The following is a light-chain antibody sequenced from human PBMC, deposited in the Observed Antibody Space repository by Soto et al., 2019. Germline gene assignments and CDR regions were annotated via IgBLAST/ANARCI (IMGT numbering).Light chain of an antibody. CDR1: HSVSSRY. J-gene: IGKJ5*01. CDR3: QQRSNWPPLIS. CDR2: DAS. V-gene: IGKV3D-20*02. Sequence: EIVVTQSAGSRSLSPGERVTLSGRGSHSVSSRYLAWYQQKPGQAPRLPIYDASTRATGIPARFSGSGSGTDFTLTISSLEPEDFAVYSCQQRSNWPPLISFGQGTRLEIK.